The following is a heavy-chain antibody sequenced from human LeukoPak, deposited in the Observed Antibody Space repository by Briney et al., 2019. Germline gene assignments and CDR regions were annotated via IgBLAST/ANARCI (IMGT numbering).Heavy chain of an antibody. CDR2: IQQSTRS. Sequence: SETLSLTCAVSGVSLNNHYWSWTRQPPGKGLEWIGEIQQSTRSNYNPSLKSRVTISADTSKNHLLLKLTSVTAADTAVYYCARGYSRVLIDYWGQGTLVTVSS. D-gene: IGHD4-11*01. V-gene: IGHV4-34*01. CDR1: GVSLNNHY. CDR3: ARGYSRVLIDY. J-gene: IGHJ4*02.